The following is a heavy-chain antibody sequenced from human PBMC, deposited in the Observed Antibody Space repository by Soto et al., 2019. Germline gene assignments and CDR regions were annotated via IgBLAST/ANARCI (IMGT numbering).Heavy chain of an antibody. CDR1: GLTVSSNY. D-gene: IGHD3-22*01. V-gene: IGHV3-66*01. CDR2: IYSGGST. CDR3: ARMGDSSGYSGGFDP. J-gene: IGHJ5*02. Sequence: GGSLRLSCAASGLTVSSNYMSWVRQAPGKGLEWVSVIYSGGSTYYADSVKGRFTISRDNSKNTLYLQMNSLRAEDTAVYYCARMGDSSGYSGGFDPWGQGTLVTVSS.